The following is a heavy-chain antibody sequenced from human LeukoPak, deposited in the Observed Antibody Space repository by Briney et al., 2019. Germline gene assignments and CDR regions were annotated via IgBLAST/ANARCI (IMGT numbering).Heavy chain of an antibody. V-gene: IGHV1-46*01. CDR2: IYPRDGST. CDR3: ARGFGYYGSGSPSPDFDY. CDR1: GYSFASNY. D-gene: IGHD3-10*01. Sequence: ASVKVSCKASGYSFASNYIHWVRQAPGQGLEWMGMIYPRDGSTSYAQKFQGRVTVTRDTSTSTVHMELSGLRSEDTAVYYCARGFGYYGSGSPSPDFDYWGQGTLVTVSS. J-gene: IGHJ4*02.